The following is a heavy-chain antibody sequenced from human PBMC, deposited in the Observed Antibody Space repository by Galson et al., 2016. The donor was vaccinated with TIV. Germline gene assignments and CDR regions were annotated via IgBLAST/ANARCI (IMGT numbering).Heavy chain of an antibody. J-gene: IGHJ6*02. CDR3: AKGMAIFGVIPPWGGMDV. D-gene: IGHD3-3*01. CDR1: GFTFSTYV. Sequence: SLRLSCAASGFTFSTYVMHWVRQAPGKGLEWVAFVRYDGSHKNYADSVKGRFTISRANSKYTLYLQMNSLRAGDTAIYYCAKGMAIFGVIPPWGGMDVWGQGTTVTVSS. V-gene: IGHV3-30*02. CDR2: VRYDGSHK.